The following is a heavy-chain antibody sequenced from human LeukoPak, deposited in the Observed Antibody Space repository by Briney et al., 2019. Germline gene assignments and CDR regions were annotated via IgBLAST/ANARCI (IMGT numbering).Heavy chain of an antibody. CDR2: ISRSSDTI. CDR3: AKNGDIVVVPASVDFHFDY. V-gene: IGHV3-23*01. J-gene: IGHJ4*02. CDR1: GFTFTDYA. Sequence: GGSLRLSCAVSGFTFTDYAMNWFRQAPGKGLEWLSYISRSSDTIYYADSVKGRFTISRDNSKNTLYLQMNSLRAEDTAVYYCAKNGDIVVVPASVDFHFDYWGQGTLVTVSS. D-gene: IGHD2-2*01.